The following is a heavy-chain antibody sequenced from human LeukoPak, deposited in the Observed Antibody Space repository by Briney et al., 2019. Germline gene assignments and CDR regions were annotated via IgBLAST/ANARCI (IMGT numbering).Heavy chain of an antibody. D-gene: IGHD1-14*01. Sequence: GGSLGLSCAASGFTFTNYWMSWVRQAPGKGLEWVADIKQDGSEKYYVDSVKGRFTISRDNAKNSLSLQMDSLRAEDTAVYFCARKGSRRPSPEGVWGQGTLVTVSS. CDR2: IKQDGSEK. CDR1: GFTFTNYW. V-gene: IGHV3-7*03. J-gene: IGHJ4*02. CDR3: ARKGSRRPSPEGV.